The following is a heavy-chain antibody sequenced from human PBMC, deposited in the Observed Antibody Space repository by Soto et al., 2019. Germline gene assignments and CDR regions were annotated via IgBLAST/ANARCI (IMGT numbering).Heavy chain of an antibody. CDR1: GGSISSGGYS. V-gene: IGHV4-30-2*01. D-gene: IGHD2-15*01. Sequence: QLQLQESGSGLVKPSQTLSLTCAVSGGSISSGGYSWSWIRQPPGKGLEWIGYIYHSGSTYYNPSLKSRVTISVDRSKNQFSLKLSSVTAADTAVYYCARVKGGGYCSGGSCYSGLYYFDYWGQGTLVTVSS. J-gene: IGHJ4*02. CDR3: ARVKGGGYCSGGSCYSGLYYFDY. CDR2: IYHSGST.